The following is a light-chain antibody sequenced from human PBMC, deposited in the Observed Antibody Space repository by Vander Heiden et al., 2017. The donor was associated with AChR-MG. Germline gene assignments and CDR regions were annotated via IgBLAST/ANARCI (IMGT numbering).Light chain of an antibody. V-gene: IGKV3-15*01. CDR3: QQYNNWAGT. CDR1: QSVSSN. CDR2: GAS. Sequence: EIVMTHAPATLSVSPGDRATLSCRASQSVSSNLAWYQQKPGQAPRLLIYGASNRATGIPARFSGSGSGTEFTLTISSLQSEDFAVYYCQQYNNWAGTFGQGTKVEIK. J-gene: IGKJ1*01.